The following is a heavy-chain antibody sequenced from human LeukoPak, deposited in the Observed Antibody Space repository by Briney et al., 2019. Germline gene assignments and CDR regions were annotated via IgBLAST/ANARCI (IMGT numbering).Heavy chain of an antibody. Sequence: GGSLRLSCTASGFTFSAYAMMWVRQAPGKGPEWVSAIRGGGTSEFYADSVKGRFRISRDNSKDTLFLQMNSLRAEDAAVYYCARDPNGDYIGAFDMWGPGTMVTVSS. D-gene: IGHD4-17*01. V-gene: IGHV3-23*01. CDR3: ARDPNGDYIGAFDM. CDR1: GFTFSAYA. J-gene: IGHJ3*02. CDR2: IRGGGTSE.